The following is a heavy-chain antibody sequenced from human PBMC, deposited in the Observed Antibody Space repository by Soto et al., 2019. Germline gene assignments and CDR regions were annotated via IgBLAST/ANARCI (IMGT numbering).Heavy chain of an antibody. Sequence: PGESLKSSGQGSGYSFAIYCIGWVRQMPWKDLEWMGIIYPGDSDTRYSPSFQGQVTISADKSLRTAYLQWTSLKASDTALYYCARTRSFTLGFYYDGMDVWGQGTTVTVSS. CDR1: GYSFAIYC. V-gene: IGHV5-51*01. J-gene: IGHJ6*02. D-gene: IGHD6-6*01. CDR3: ARTRSFTLGFYYDGMDV. CDR2: IYPGDSDT.